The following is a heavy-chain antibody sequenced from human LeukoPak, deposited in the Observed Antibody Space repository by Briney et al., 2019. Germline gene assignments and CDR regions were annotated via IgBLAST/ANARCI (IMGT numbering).Heavy chain of an antibody. CDR3: ARGRFICPSDC. CDR2: ISGSGGGT. Sequence: GGSLRLSCAVSGITLSNYGMSWVRQAPGKGLEWVAGISGSGGGTNYADSVKGRFTISRDNPKNSLYLQMDSLRADDTAVYYCARGRFICPSDCWGQGTLVTVSS. CDR1: GITLSNYG. D-gene: IGHD2-2*01. J-gene: IGHJ4*02. V-gene: IGHV3-23*01.